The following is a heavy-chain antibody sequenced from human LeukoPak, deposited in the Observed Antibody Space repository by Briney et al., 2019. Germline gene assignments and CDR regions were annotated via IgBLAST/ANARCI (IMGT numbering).Heavy chain of an antibody. CDR1: GYTFTSYD. CDR2: MNPNSGNT. CDR3: ARGTVAGTDYYYYMDV. Sequence: ASVKVSCKASGYTFTSYDINWVRQATGQGLEWMGWMNPNSGNTGYAQKFQGRVTMTRDTSISTAYMELSRLRSDDTAVYYCARGTVAGTDYYYYMDVWGKGTTVTVSS. D-gene: IGHD6-19*01. J-gene: IGHJ6*03. V-gene: IGHV1-8*01.